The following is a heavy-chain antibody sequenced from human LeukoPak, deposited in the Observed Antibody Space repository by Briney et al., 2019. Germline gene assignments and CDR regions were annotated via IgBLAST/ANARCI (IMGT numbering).Heavy chain of an antibody. CDR2: ISSRSNYI. CDR1: GFAFSAYN. J-gene: IGHJ5*02. V-gene: IGHV3-21*01. D-gene: IGHD1-14*01. Sequence: GGSLRLSCAASGFAFSAYNMPWVRQAPGKGLQWLSSISSRSNYIDYSDSVKGRFTISRDNAESTLYLQMDSLRADDSAVYYCARGFTTSLNWFDPWGQGVLVTVSS. CDR3: ARGFTTSLNWFDP.